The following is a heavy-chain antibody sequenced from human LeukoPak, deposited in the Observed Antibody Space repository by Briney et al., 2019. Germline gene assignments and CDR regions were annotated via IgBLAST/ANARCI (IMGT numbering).Heavy chain of an antibody. CDR3: ARSAGRFGSGGSCYDY. CDR1: GFTFRNYA. V-gene: IGHV3-64*01. D-gene: IGHD2-15*01. CDR2: ISDGGGST. Sequence: GGSLRLSCAASGFTFRNYAMHWVRQAPGKGLEYVSAISDGGGSTYYANSVKGRFTISRDNSKNTLYLQMGSLRAEDMAMYYCARSAGRFGSGGSCYDYWGQGTLVTVSS. J-gene: IGHJ4*02.